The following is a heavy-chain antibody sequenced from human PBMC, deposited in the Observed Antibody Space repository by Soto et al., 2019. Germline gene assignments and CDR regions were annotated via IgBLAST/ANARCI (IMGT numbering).Heavy chain of an antibody. J-gene: IGHJ4*02. CDR3: GRSSSFYYDSSGYYIEY. CDR1: GGSISSYY. D-gene: IGHD3-22*01. CDR2: IYYSGST. V-gene: IGHV4-59*01. Sequence: SETLSLTCTVSGGSISSYYWSWIRQPPGKGLEWIGYIYYSGSTKYNPYLKSRVTISVDTSQNQFSLKLTSVTAADTAVYYCGRSSSFYYDSSGYYIEYWGQGTLVTVSS.